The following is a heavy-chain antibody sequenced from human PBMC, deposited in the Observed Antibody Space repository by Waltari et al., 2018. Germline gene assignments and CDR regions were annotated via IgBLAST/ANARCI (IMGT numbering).Heavy chain of an antibody. J-gene: IGHJ6*02. Sequence: QVQVVQSGAEVKKPGSSVRVSCKASGGTVSSYGISWVRRAPGEGLEWMGGIIPTFGTTNYPQEFQGRVTITADKSTSTAYMELSSLRSADTAVYYCTGGYYESSGFSFSYAYNMDVWGQGTTVTVSS. CDR2: IIPTFGTT. CDR1: GGTVSSYG. CDR3: TGGYYESSGFSFSYAYNMDV. D-gene: IGHD3-22*01. V-gene: IGHV1-69*06.